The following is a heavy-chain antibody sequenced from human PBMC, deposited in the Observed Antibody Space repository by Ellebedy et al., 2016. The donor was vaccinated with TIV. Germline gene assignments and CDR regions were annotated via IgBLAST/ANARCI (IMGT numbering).Heavy chain of an antibody. CDR1: GFKFDDYA. CDR2: INWNSGRI. J-gene: IGHJ6*02. Sequence: SLKISXAASGFKFDDYAMHWVRQAPGRGLEWVSGINWNSGRIDYADSVKGRFTVSRDNAKNSLYLQMNSLRPEDTAFYFCAKDIRYCGGDCYEVDYFYGMHVWGQGTTVIVSS. V-gene: IGHV3-9*01. CDR3: AKDIRYCGGDCYEVDYFYGMHV. D-gene: IGHD2-21*02.